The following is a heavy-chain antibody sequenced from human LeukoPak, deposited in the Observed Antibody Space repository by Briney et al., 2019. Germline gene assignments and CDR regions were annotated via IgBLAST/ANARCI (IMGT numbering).Heavy chain of an antibody. J-gene: IGHJ4*02. V-gene: IGHV4-39*07. CDR2: IYYSGST. Sequence: SETLSLTCTVSGGSISSSSYYWGWIRQPPGKGLEWIGSIYYSGSTYYNPSLKSRVTISVDTSNNQFSLKLSSVTAADTAVYYCARTSTTVTTWSFDYWGQGTLVTVSS. CDR1: GGSISSSSYY. CDR3: ARTSTTVTTWSFDY. D-gene: IGHD4-17*01.